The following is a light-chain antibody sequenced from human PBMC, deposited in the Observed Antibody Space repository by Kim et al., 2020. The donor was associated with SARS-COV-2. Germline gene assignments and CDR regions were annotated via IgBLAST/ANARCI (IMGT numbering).Light chain of an antibody. CDR2: KAS. CDR1: QSISNW. CDR3: QQYNSYSYT. Sequence: DIQMTQSPSTLSASVGDRVTITCRASQSISNWLAWYQQKPGKAPKVLIYKASSLESGVPSRFSGSGSGTEFTLTISSLQPDDFATYYCQQYNSYSYTFGHGTKLEI. V-gene: IGKV1-5*03. J-gene: IGKJ2*01.